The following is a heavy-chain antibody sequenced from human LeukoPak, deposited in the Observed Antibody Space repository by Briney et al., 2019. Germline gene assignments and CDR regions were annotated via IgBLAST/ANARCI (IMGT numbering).Heavy chain of an antibody. D-gene: IGHD3-10*01. Sequence: GGSLRLSCAASGFTFSSYGMTWVRQAPGKGLEWVSYIRSSSRTIYYADSMKGRFTISRDNAKNSLYLQMNSLRAEDTAVYYCARDGSGRVPEMSAPDYWGQGTLVTVSS. CDR3: ARDGSGRVPEMSAPDY. J-gene: IGHJ4*02. CDR2: IRSSSRTI. V-gene: IGHV3-48*01. CDR1: GFTFSSYG.